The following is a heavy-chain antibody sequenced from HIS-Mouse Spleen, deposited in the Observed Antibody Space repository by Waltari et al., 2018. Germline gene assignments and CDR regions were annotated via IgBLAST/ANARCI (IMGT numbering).Heavy chain of an antibody. V-gene: IGHV3-7*01. CDR3: ARVIAARPHYFDY. CDR2: IKQDGSEK. CDR1: GFTFSSYW. D-gene: IGHD6-6*01. Sequence: EVQLVESGGGLVQPGGSLRLSCAASGFTFSSYWMSWVRQAPGKGLEWVANIKQDGSEKYYVDSVKGRFTISRDNAKNSLYLQMNSLRAEDTAVYYCARVIAARPHYFDYWGQGTLVTVSS. J-gene: IGHJ4*02.